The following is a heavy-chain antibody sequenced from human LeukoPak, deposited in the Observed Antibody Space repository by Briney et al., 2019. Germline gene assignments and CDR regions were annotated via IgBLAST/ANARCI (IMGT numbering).Heavy chain of an antibody. V-gene: IGHV3-7*01. CDR3: ASFEYSSSFDY. D-gene: IGHD6-6*01. Sequence: GGSLRLSCAASGFTFSSYWMSWVRQAPGKGLEWVANIKQDGSEKYYVDSVEGRFTISRDNAKNSLYLQMNSLRAEDTAVYYCASFEYSSSFDYWGQGTLVTVSS. J-gene: IGHJ4*02. CDR2: IKQDGSEK. CDR1: GFTFSSYW.